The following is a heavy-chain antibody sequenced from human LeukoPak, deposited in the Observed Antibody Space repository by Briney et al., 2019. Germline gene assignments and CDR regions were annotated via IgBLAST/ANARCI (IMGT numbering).Heavy chain of an antibody. CDR2: IYYSGST. CDR3: ARNVDTVMVGGGWFDP. J-gene: IGHJ5*02. CDR1: GYSINSSNW. V-gene: IGHV4-28*01. D-gene: IGHD5-18*01. Sequence: SDTLSLTCAVSGYSINSSNWWGWIRQPPGKGLEWIGCIYYSGSTYYNPSLKSRVTMSVDTSKNQFSLKLSSVTAVDTAVYYCARNVDTVMVGGGWFDPWGQGSLVTVSS.